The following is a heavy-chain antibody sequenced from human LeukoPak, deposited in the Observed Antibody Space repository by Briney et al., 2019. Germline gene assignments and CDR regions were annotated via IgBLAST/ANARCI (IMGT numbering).Heavy chain of an antibody. CDR3: ARRYSGSYYQLFDY. CDR1: GYTFTSYG. Sequence: ASVKVACKASGYTFTSYGISWERQAPGQGLEWMGWISAYNGNTNYAQKLQGRVTMTTDTSTSTAYMELRSLRSDDTAVYYCARRYSGSYYQLFDYWGQGTLVTVSS. J-gene: IGHJ4*02. CDR2: ISAYNGNT. D-gene: IGHD1-26*01. V-gene: IGHV1-18*01.